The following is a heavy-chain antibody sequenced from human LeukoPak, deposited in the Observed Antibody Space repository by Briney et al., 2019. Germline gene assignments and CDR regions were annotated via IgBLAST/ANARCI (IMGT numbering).Heavy chain of an antibody. J-gene: IGHJ4*02. CDR2: ISPNNGIT. CDR1: GYTFTNYG. D-gene: IGHD6-19*01. V-gene: IGHV1-18*01. Sequence: ASVKVSCKASGYTFTNYGITWVRQAPGQGLEWMGWISPNNGITHYAQNLQGRVTMTTDTSANTAYMDLRSLRSDDTAVYYCARGGSGWSRDYWGQGTLVTVSS. CDR3: ARGGSGWSRDY.